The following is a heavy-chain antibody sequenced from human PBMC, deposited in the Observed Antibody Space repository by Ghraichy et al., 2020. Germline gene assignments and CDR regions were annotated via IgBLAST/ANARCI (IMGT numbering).Heavy chain of an antibody. CDR3: ARMDFWSGYDSDNWFDP. CDR1: GGSISSGGYY. Sequence: SETLSLTCTVSGGSISSGGYYWSWIRQHPGKGLEWIGYIYYSGSTYYNPSLKSRVTISVDTSKNQFSLKLSSVTAADTAVYYCARMDFWSGYDSDNWFDPWGQGTLVTVSS. V-gene: IGHV4-31*03. J-gene: IGHJ5*02. CDR2: IYYSGST. D-gene: IGHD3-3*01.